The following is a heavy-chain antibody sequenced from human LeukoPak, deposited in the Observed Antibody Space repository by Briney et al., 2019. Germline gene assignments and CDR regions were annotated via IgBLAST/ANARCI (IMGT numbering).Heavy chain of an antibody. CDR3: ARGQSSGDAFDI. V-gene: IGHV1-2*02. D-gene: IGHD6-6*01. CDR2: LNPNNGGT. CDR1: GYTFTGYY. J-gene: IGHJ3*02. Sequence: ASVKVSCKASGYTFTGYYVHWVRQAPGQGLEWMGWLNPNNGGTNYAQKFQGRVTMTRDTSISTAYMELSRLRSDDTAVYYCARGQSSGDAFDIWGQGTMVTVSS.